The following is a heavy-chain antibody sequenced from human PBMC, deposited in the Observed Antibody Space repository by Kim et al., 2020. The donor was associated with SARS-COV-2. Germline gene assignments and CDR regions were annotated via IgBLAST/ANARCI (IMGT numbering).Heavy chain of an antibody. D-gene: IGHD1-26*01. J-gene: IGHJ6*02. CDR3: ARLVGARAYIYYYYGMDV. Sequence: SETLSLTCTVSGGSISSYYWSWIRQPPGKGLEWIGYIYYSGSTNYNPSLKSRVTISVDTSKNQFSLKLSSVTAADTAVYYCARLVGARAYIYYYYGMDVWGQGTTVTVSS. CDR2: IYYSGST. CDR1: GGSISSYY. V-gene: IGHV4-59*01.